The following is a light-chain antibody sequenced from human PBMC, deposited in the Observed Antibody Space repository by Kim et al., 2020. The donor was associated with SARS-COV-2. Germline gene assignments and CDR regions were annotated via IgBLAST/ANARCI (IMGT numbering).Light chain of an antibody. CDR1: QDIRKF. CDR2: DAS. V-gene: IGKV1-33*01. Sequence: DIQLTQSPSSVSAFVGDSVTITCQASQDIRKFLNWYQHKPGKAPELLISDASTLRTGVPSRFSGSASGTHFTFTISNLQPEDIATYYCQQYNNLQAITFGQGTRLEIK. CDR3: QQYNNLQAIT. J-gene: IGKJ5*01.